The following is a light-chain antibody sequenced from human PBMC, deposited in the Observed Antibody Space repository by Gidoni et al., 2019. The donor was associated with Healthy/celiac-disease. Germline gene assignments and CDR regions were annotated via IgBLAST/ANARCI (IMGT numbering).Light chain of an antibody. V-gene: IGKV3-20*01. Sequence: EIVLTQSPGTLSLSPGARATLSCRASQSVSSSYLAWYQQKPGQAPRLLIYGASSRATGLPDRFSGSGSGTDFTLTISRLEPEYFAVYYCQQYGSSPFGGGTKVEIK. CDR3: QQYGSSP. J-gene: IGKJ4*01. CDR2: GAS. CDR1: QSVSSSY.